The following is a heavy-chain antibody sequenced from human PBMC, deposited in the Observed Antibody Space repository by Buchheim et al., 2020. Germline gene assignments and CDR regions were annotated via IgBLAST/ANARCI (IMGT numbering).Heavy chain of an antibody. D-gene: IGHD3-3*01. Sequence: QVQLVQSGAEVKKPGASVKVSCKASGYTFTGYYMHWVRQAPGQGLEWMGWINPNSGGTNYAQKFQGRVTMTRDTSTSTVYMELSSLRSEDTAVYYCARELNYDFWSGYLYYYYYYGMDVWGQGTT. CDR2: INPNSGGT. CDR1: GYTFTGYY. CDR3: ARELNYDFWSGYLYYYYYYGMDV. V-gene: IGHV1-2*02. J-gene: IGHJ6*02.